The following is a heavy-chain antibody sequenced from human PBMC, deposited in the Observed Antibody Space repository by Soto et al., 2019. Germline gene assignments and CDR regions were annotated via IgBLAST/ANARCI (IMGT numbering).Heavy chain of an antibody. Sequence: GGSLRLSCAASGFTFSSYWMHWVRQAPGKGLVWVSRINSDGSSTSYADSVKGRFTISRDNAKNTLYLQMNSLRAEDTAVYYCARVEESSRIFGRWLQKYDYWGQGTLVTVSS. CDR3: ARVEESSRIFGRWLQKYDY. J-gene: IGHJ4*02. CDR2: INSDGSST. V-gene: IGHV3-74*01. D-gene: IGHD3-10*02. CDR1: GFTFSSYW.